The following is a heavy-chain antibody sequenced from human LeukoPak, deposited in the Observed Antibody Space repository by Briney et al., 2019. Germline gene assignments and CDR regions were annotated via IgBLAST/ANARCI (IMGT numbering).Heavy chain of an antibody. CDR2: INHSEST. J-gene: IGHJ5*02. V-gene: IGHV4-34*01. CDR1: GGSFSGYY. Sequence: SETLSLTCAVYGGSFSGYYWSWIRQPPGKGLEWIGEINHSESTNYNPSLKSRVTISVETSKNQFSLKLSSVTAADTAVYYCAVQRPYYYDSSGYSTWGQGTLVTVSS. CDR3: AVQRPYYYDSSGYST. D-gene: IGHD3-22*01.